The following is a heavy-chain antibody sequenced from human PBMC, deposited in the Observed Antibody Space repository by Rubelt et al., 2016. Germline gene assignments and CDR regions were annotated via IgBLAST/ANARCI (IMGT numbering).Heavy chain of an antibody. V-gene: IGHV1-69*06. Sequence: QVQLVQSGAEVKKPGSSVKVSCKASGGTFSSYAISWVRQAPGQGLEWMGGIIPIFGTANDAQKVQVRVTITADKSTSTAYMGRSSLRSEETAVYYCARGGGSEVLNWGQGTLVTVSS. CDR3: ARGGGSEVLN. CDR2: IIPIFGTA. J-gene: IGHJ4*02. CDR1: GGTFSSYA. D-gene: IGHD3-10*01.